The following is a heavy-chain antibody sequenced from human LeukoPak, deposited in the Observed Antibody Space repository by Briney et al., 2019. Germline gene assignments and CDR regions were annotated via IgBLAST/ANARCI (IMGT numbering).Heavy chain of an antibody. CDR2: IYYSGST. Sequence: SETLSLTCTVSGGSISSYYRSWIRQPPGKGLEWIGYIYYSGSTNYNPSLKSRVTISVDTSKNQFSLKLSSVTAADTAVYYCARVIISHDFWSGHYYYYGMDVWGQGTTVTVSS. CDR3: ARVIISHDFWSGHYYYYGMDV. V-gene: IGHV4-59*01. D-gene: IGHD3-3*01. J-gene: IGHJ6*02. CDR1: GGSISSYY.